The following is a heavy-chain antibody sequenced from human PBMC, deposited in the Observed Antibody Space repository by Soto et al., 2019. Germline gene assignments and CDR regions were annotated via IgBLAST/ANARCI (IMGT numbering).Heavy chain of an antibody. Sequence: ASVKVSCKASGYTFTSYGLSWVRQAPGQGLEWMGWINGYTGNTNYAQKFQGRVTMTTDTSTNTAYLDLWTLISDDTAVYYCARSWVTGIGGIDVSGQGTTITVSS. D-gene: IGHD2-15*01. V-gene: IGHV1-18*01. CDR1: GYTFTSYG. CDR2: INGYTGNT. CDR3: ARSWVTGIGGIDV. J-gene: IGHJ6*02.